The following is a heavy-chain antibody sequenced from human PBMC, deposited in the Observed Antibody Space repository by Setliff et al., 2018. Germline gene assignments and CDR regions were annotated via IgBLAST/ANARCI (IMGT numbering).Heavy chain of an antibody. J-gene: IGHJ4*02. CDR3: AKSSGSSSSTNLEY. CDR2: IYYSGST. Sequence: SETLSLTCTVSGGSISSYYWSWIRQPPGKGLEWIGYIYYSGSTNYNPSLKSRVTISVDTSKNQFSLKMSSMTAADTALYYCAKSSGSSSSTNLEYLGPGTLVTVSS. D-gene: IGHD6-6*01. V-gene: IGHV4-59*01. CDR1: GGSISSYY.